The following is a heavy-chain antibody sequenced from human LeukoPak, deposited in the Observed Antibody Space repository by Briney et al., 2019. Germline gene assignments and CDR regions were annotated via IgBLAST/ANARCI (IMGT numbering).Heavy chain of an antibody. J-gene: IGHJ4*02. V-gene: IGHV3-21*01. Sequence: GGSLGLSCAASGFTFSSYSTNWVRQAPGKGLEWVSSISSSSSYIYYADSVKGRFTISRDNAKNSLYLQMNSLRAEDTAVYYCARAGVGATHGPFDYWGQGTLVTVSS. CDR2: ISSSSSYI. CDR1: GFTFSSYS. CDR3: ARAGVGATHGPFDY. D-gene: IGHD1-26*01.